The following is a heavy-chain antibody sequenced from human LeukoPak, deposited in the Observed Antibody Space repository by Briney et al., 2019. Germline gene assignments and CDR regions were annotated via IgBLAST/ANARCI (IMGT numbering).Heavy chain of an antibody. CDR1: GGSISSSSYY. CDR2: IYYSGST. D-gene: IGHD5-24*01. CDR3: ARHTREMATIPYFDY. Sequence: SETLSLTCTVSGGSISSSSYYWGWIRQPPGKGLEWIGSIYYSGSTYYNPSLKSRVTISVDTSKNQFSLKLSSVTAADTAVYYCARHTREMATIPYFDYWGQGTLVTVSS. V-gene: IGHV4-39*01. J-gene: IGHJ4*02.